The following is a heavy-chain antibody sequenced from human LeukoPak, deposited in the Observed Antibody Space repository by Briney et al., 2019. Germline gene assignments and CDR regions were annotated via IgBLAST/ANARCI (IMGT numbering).Heavy chain of an antibody. J-gene: IGHJ5*02. V-gene: IGHV4-39*07. Sequence: SQTLSLTCTVSGGSISSGSYYWSWIRQPAGKGLEWIGSIYYSGSTYYNPSLKSRVTISVDTSKNQFSLKLSSVTAAVTAVYYCARDSPGRGFDPWGQGTLVTVSS. CDR2: IYYSGST. CDR3: ARDSPGRGFDP. CDR1: GGSISSGSYY.